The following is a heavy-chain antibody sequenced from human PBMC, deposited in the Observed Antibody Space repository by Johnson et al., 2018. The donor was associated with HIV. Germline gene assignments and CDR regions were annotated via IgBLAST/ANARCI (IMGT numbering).Heavy chain of an antibody. CDR2: IKEDGGER. J-gene: IGHJ3*02. Sequence: VQLVESGGSLVQPGGSLRLSCTASRFIFSSYWMSWVRQAPGKGLEWVANIKEDGGERYYVASVKGRFTISSDNAKNSVYLQMNSLRAEDTAIYYCARETNMPGAAGDAFDIWGQGTMVTVSS. CDR1: RFIFSSYW. CDR3: ARETNMPGAAGDAFDI. V-gene: IGHV3-7*01. D-gene: IGHD6-25*01.